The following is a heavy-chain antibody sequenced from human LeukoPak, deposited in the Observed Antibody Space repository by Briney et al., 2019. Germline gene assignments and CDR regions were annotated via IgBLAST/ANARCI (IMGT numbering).Heavy chain of an antibody. V-gene: IGHV3-49*04. Sequence: GGSLRLSCTTSGFTFGDYAMSWVRQAPGKGLEGLGFIRSQAFGGTTQHAASVKGRFTISRDDSKSIAYLQMNSLRAEDTAAYYCAKDPSLWEPEVFDYWGQGTLVTVSS. CDR2: IRSQAFGGTT. CDR3: AKDPSLWEPEVFDY. D-gene: IGHD3-16*01. CDR1: GFTFGDYA. J-gene: IGHJ4*02.